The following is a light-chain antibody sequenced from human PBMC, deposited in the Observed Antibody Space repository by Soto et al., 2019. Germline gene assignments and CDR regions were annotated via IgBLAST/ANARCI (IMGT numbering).Light chain of an antibody. J-gene: IGKJ5*01. CDR1: QTISSW. V-gene: IGKV1-5*03. Sequence: DIQMTQSPSTLSGSVGDRVTITCRASQTISSWLAWYQQKPGKAPKLLIHKASTLKSGVPSRFSGSGSGTDFTLTISSLEPEDFAVYYCHQRQYWPPITFGQGTRLEIK. CDR2: KAS. CDR3: HQRQYWPPIT.